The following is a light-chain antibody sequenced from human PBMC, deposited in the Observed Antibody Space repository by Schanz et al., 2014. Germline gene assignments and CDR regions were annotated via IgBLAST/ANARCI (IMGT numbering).Light chain of an antibody. Sequence: DIQMTQSPSALSASVGDRVTITCQASQDISNYLNWYQQKPGKAPKLLIYDASNLETGVPSRFSGSGSGTDFTLTISSLQPEDIATYYCQQYGDLPRTFGQGTKVEIK. CDR2: DAS. V-gene: IGKV1-33*01. CDR1: QDISNY. J-gene: IGKJ1*01. CDR3: QQYGDLPRT.